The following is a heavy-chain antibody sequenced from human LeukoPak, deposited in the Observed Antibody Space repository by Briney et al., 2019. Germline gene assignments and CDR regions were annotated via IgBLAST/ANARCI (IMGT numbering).Heavy chain of an antibody. CDR3: ASGYLVRGLPSFFEY. V-gene: IGHV1-18*01. CDR1: GYTFTSYG. D-gene: IGHD3-10*01. J-gene: IGHJ4*02. Sequence: KPGASVKVSCKASGYTFTSYGISWVRQAPGQGLEWMGWISAYNGNTNYAQKLQGRVTMTTDTSTSTAYMELRSLRSDDTAVYYCASGYLVRGLPSFFEYWGQGTLVTVSA. CDR2: ISAYNGNT.